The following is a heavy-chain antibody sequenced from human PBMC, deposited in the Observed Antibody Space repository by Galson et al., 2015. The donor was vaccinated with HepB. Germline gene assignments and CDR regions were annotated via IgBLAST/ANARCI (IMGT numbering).Heavy chain of an antibody. CDR3: AGPQGGSWSGSFDY. CDR2: ISYDGSYK. CDR1: GFTFSTYG. V-gene: IGHV3-30*03. D-gene: IGHD6-13*01. Sequence: SLRLSCAASGFTFSTYGMHWVRQAPGKGLEWVALISYDGSYKYYADSVKGRFTISRDNFKNTLYLHMNSLGAEDTAMYYCAGPQGGSWSGSFDYWGQGTLVTVSS. J-gene: IGHJ4*02.